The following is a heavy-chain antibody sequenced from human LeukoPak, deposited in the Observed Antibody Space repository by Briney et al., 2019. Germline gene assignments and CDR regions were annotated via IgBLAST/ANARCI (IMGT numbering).Heavy chain of an antibody. CDR3: ARLLYYDILTGYYRDY. J-gene: IGHJ4*02. Sequence: SETLSLTCSVSGGSISNCYWSWIRLSPGKGQEWIGYIYNSGSTNYNPSLKSRVTISLDTSKNQFSLKLSSVTAADTAVYYCARLLYYDILTGYYRDYWGQGTLVTVSS. CDR1: GGSISNCY. CDR2: IYNSGST. V-gene: IGHV4-59*12. D-gene: IGHD3-9*01.